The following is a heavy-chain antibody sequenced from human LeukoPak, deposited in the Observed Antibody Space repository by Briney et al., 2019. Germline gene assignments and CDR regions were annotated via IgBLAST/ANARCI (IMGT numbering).Heavy chain of an antibody. V-gene: IGHV3-21*01. J-gene: IGHJ4*02. Sequence: GGSLRLSCATSGFTFNNYNMNWVRQAPGRALEWVSSITSSGTYIFYADSVKGRFTISRDNSKNTLYLQMNSLRAEDTAVYYYAKDSVIQWELGSGYFDYWGQGTLVTVSS. CDR1: GFTFNNYN. CDR3: AKDSVIQWELGSGYFDY. CDR2: ITSSGTYI. D-gene: IGHD1-26*01.